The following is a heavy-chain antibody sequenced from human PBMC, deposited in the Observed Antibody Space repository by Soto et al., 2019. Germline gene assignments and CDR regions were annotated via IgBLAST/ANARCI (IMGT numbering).Heavy chain of an antibody. CDR3: AKDLQYNWNYVNAFDI. Sequence: EVQLLESGGGLVQPGGSLRLSCAASGFTFSSYAMSWVRQAPGTGLEWVSAISGSGGSTYYADSVKGRFTISRDNSKNTLYLQMHSLRAEDTAVYYCAKDLQYNWNYVNAFDIWGQGTMVTVSS. V-gene: IGHV3-23*01. J-gene: IGHJ3*02. CDR1: GFTFSSYA. D-gene: IGHD1-7*01. CDR2: ISGSGGST.